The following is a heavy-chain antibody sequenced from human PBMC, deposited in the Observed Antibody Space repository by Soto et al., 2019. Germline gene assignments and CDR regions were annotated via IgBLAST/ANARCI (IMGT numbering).Heavy chain of an antibody. Sequence: EVPLVESGGGLVQPGGSLRLSCAASGFTFSSYSMNWVRQAPGKGLEWVSYISSSGSTIFSADSVKGRFTISRDNAKNSLYLQMNSLRDEDTAVYYCAREAAVPLNWFDPWGQGTLVTVSS. V-gene: IGHV3-48*02. J-gene: IGHJ5*02. CDR1: GFTFSSYS. CDR2: ISSSGSTI. CDR3: AREAAVPLNWFDP. D-gene: IGHD6-6*01.